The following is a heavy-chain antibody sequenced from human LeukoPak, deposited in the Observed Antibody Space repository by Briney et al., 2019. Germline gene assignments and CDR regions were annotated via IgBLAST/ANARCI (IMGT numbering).Heavy chain of an antibody. CDR1: GFTFSNYW. D-gene: IGHD3-16*01. CDR3: ARGGGLDV. V-gene: IGHV3-7*03. J-gene: IGHJ6*02. CDR2: INHNGNVN. Sequence: GGSLRLSCAASGFTFSNYWMNWVRQAPGKGLEWVASINHNGNVNYYVDSVKGRFTISRDNAKNSLYLQMSNLRAEDTAVYFCARGGGLDVWGQGATVTVSS.